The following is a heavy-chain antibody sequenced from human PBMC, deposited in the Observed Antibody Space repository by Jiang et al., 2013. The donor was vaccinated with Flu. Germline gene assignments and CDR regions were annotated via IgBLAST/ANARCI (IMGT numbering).Heavy chain of an antibody. CDR2: IYPGDSDT. J-gene: IGHJ6*02. CDR1: GYNFASYW. Sequence: GAEVKKPGESLKISCKGAGYNFASYWIAWVRQMPGKGLEWMGTIYPGDSDTRYSPSFQGQVTISADKSISTAYLQWSSLKASDTAMYYCARHDLEICSSTSCYPYGMDVWGQGTTVTVSS. V-gene: IGHV5-51*01. D-gene: IGHD2-2*01. CDR3: ARHDLEICSSTSCYPYGMDV.